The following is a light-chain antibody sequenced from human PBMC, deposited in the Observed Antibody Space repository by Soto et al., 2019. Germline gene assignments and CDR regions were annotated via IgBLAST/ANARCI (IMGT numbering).Light chain of an antibody. J-gene: IGLJ2*01. CDR2: INSDGSH. CDR3: QTWGSGTVV. Sequence: QLVLTQSPSASASLGASVKLTCTLSSGHSTYVIAWHQQQSEKGPRFLMKINSDGSHRKGDGIPDRFSGSSSGAERYLTISSLQSEDEADYYCQTWGSGTVVFGGGTQLTVL. V-gene: IGLV4-69*01. CDR1: SGHSTYV.